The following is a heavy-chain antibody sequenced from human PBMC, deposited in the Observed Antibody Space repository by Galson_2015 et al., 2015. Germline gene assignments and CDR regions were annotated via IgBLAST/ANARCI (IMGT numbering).Heavy chain of an antibody. D-gene: IGHD1-26*01. CDR3: ARLVGAKSFDY. CDR2: ISSSSSTI. CDR1: GFTFSSYS. Sequence: LRLSCAASGFTFSSYSMNWVRQAPGKGLGWVSYISSSSSTIYYADSVKGRFTISRDNAKNPLYLQMSSLRDEDTAVYYCARLVGAKSFDYWGQGTLVTVSS. V-gene: IGHV3-48*02. J-gene: IGHJ4*02.